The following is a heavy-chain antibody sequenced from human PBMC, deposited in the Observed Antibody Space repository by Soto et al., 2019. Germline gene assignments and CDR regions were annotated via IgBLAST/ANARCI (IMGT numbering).Heavy chain of an antibody. Sequence: EVQLLESGGGWVQPGGSLRLSCAASRFTFSNFVMSWVRQVPGKGLEWVSAITGSGGSAYYADSVKGRFTISRDNSKSTVFLEMSSLGAADTAVYYCAVHLGQNYYRLDVWGQGTTVTVSS. V-gene: IGHV3-23*01. J-gene: IGHJ6*02. CDR3: AVHLGQNYYRLDV. CDR2: ITGSGGSA. CDR1: RFTFSNFV. D-gene: IGHD1-26*01.